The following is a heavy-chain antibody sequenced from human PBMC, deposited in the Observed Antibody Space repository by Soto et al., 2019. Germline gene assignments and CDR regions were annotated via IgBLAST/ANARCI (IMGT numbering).Heavy chain of an antibody. Sequence: GGSLRLSCAASGFTFSSYSMNWVRQAPGKGLEWVSSISSSSSYIYYADSVEGRFTISRDNAKNTVYLQMNSLRAEDTAVYYCARGLKGYYGTDVWGQGTTVTVSS. V-gene: IGHV3-21*01. CDR2: ISSSSSYI. CDR3: ARGLKGYYGTDV. D-gene: IGHD3-16*01. CDR1: GFTFSSYS. J-gene: IGHJ6*02.